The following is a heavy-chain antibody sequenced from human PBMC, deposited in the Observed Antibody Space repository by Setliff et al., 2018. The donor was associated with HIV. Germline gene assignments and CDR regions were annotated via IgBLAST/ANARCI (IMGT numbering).Heavy chain of an antibody. J-gene: IGHJ5*01. CDR1: GFTFSSNA. CDR2: INSDASGM. Sequence: PGGSLRLSCAASGFTFSSNAMSWVRQPPGEGLVWVSRINSDASGMTFAEFVKGRFTISRDNGKNMVYLQMNSLRAEDTALYFCARDQSLYDETGTFDSWGQGTLVTVSS. CDR3: ARDQSLYDETGTFDS. V-gene: IGHV3-74*03. D-gene: IGHD1-7*01.